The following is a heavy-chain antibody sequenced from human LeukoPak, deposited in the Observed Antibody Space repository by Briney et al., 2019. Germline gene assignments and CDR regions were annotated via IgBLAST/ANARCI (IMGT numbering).Heavy chain of an antibody. CDR2: MNIDGSEK. D-gene: IGHD1-26*01. CDR3: ARDPVEWELLLDY. J-gene: IGHJ4*02. V-gene: IGHV3-7*01. Sequence: GVSLRLSCAASGFTFSNYWMGWVRQAPGKRLEWVANMNIDGSEKYYADTVKGRFSISRDNARNSVYLQMASLRVEDTAVYYCARDPVEWELLLDYWGQGTLVTVSS. CDR1: GFTFSNYW.